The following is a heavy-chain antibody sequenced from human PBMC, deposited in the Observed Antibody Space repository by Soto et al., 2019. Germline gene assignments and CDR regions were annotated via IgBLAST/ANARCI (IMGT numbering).Heavy chain of an antibody. J-gene: IGHJ5*01. Sequence: VGSLRLSCAVSGVTFSDYYMSWIRQAPGKGLEWVSYISGTSVYTNYADSVKGRFTVSRDNAKNSVYLQMSSLRAEDTAVYYCARESQNGTTWFDSWGQGTLVTVSS. CDR2: ISGTSVYT. CDR3: ARESQNGTTWFDS. CDR1: GVTFSDYY. V-gene: IGHV3-11*06. D-gene: IGHD1-1*01.